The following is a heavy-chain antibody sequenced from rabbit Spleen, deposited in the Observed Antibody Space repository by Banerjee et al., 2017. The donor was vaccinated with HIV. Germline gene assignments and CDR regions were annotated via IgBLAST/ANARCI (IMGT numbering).Heavy chain of an antibody. CDR2: IDPIFGIT. CDR3: ARDTSSSFSSYGMDL. V-gene: IGHV1S45*01. Sequence: QEQLEESGGDLVKPGASLTLTCTASGLDFSSSDWIYWVRQAPGKGLEWIGYIDPIFGITYFANWAKGRFTISKTSSTTVTLQMTSLTAADTATYFCARDTSSSFSSYGMDLWGQGTLVTVS. D-gene: IGHD1-1*01. CDR1: GLDFSSSDW. J-gene: IGHJ6*01.